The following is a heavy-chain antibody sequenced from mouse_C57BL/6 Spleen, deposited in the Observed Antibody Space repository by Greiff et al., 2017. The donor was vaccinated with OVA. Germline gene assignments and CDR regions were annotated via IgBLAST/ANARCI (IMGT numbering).Heavy chain of an antibody. CDR2: IYPGSGST. J-gene: IGHJ3*01. D-gene: IGHD1-2*01. CDR3: DRTHDYGGWFAY. Sequence: VQLQQPGAELVKPGASVKMSCKASGYTFTSYWITWVKQRPGQGLEWIGDIYPGSGSTNYNEKFKSKATLTVDTSSSTAYMQLSSLTSEDAAVEYCDRTHDYGGWFAYWGQGTLVTVSA. V-gene: IGHV1-55*01. CDR1: GYTFTSYW.